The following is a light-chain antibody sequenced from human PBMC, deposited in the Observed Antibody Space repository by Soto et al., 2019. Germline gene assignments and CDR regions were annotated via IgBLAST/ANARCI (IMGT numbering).Light chain of an antibody. CDR2: GAS. V-gene: IGKV3-20*01. CDR1: QSVSSSY. Sequence: EIVLTQSPGTLSLSPGERATLSCRASQSVSSSYLAWYQQKPGQAPRLLIYGASSRATGIPDRLSGTGSETEFTLAISSLQSEDSAVYYCQQYHYQGTFGQGTKVDIK. CDR3: QQYHYQGT. J-gene: IGKJ1*01.